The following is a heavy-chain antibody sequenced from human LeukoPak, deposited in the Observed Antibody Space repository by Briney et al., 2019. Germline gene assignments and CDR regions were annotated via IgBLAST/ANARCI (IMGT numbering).Heavy chain of an antibody. CDR3: ARINVYYYYMDV. V-gene: IGHV4-39*07. J-gene: IGHJ6*03. Sequence: PSETLSLTCTVSGGSISSSSYYWGWIRQPPGKGLEWTGSIYYSGSTYYNPSLKSRVTISVDTSKNQFSLKLSSVTAADTAVYYCARINVYYYYMDVWGKGTTVTVSS. CDR2: IYYSGST. CDR1: GGSISSSSYY.